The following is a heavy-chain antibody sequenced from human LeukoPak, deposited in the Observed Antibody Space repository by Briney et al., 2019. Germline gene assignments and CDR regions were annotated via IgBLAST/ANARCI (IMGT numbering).Heavy chain of an antibody. CDR2: IQYDENNE. CDR1: GFSFSIYG. D-gene: IGHD4-11*01. V-gene: IGHV3-30*02. CDR3: AKGVATTSYFDY. Sequence: GGTLRLSCAASGFSFSIYGMHWVRQAPGKGLEWVAFIQYDENNEYYADSVKGRFTISRDNSKNMLYLQMNSLRSEDTAVYYCAKGVATTSYFDYWGQGTLVTVSS. J-gene: IGHJ4*02.